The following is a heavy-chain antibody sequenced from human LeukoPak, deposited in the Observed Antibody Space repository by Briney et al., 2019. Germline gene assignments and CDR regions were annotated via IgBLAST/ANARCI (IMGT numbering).Heavy chain of an antibody. D-gene: IGHD2-2*01. J-gene: IGHJ4*02. CDR1: GGTFISYA. CDR2: IITIFGKA. Sequence: ASVTVSFKASGGTFISYAISWVRQAPGQGLEWMGGIITIFGKAKYAQKFQGRVTNTTDKSTRTAYMELSSLRSEDTAVYYCARYCSSTSCPFDYWGQGTLVTVSS. V-gene: IGHV1-69*05. CDR3: ARYCSSTSCPFDY.